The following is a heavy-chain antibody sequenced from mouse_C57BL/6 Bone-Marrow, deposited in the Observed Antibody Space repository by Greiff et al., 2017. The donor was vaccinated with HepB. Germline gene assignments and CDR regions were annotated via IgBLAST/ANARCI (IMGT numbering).Heavy chain of an antibody. D-gene: IGHD3-2*02. J-gene: IGHJ2*01. CDR3: ANSSGLYYCDY. CDR2: IHPNSGST. V-gene: IGHV1-64*01. CDR1: GYTFTSYW. Sequence: QVQLQQPGAELVKPGASVKLSCKASGYTFTSYWMHWVKQRPGQGLEWIGMIHPNSGSTNYNEKFKSKATLTVDKSSSTAYMQRSSLTSEDSAVYYCANSSGLYYCDYGGQGTTLTVSS.